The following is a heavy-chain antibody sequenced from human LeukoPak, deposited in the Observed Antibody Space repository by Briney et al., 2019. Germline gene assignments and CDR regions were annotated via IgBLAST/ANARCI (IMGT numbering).Heavy chain of an antibody. D-gene: IGHD6-13*01. CDR1: GFTFSGSS. J-gene: IGHJ4*02. V-gene: IGHV3-73*01. Sequence: GGSLKLSCAASGFTFSGSSMHWVRQASGKGLEWLGRIRSKADSYTTAYAASVKGRFIVSRDDSKNTAYLQMNSLKTEDTAVYYCRAAADLNDYWGQGTLVTVSS. CDR3: RAAADLNDY. CDR2: IRSKADSYTT.